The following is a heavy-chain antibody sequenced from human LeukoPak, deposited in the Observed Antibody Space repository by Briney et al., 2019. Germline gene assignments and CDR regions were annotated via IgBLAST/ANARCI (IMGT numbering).Heavy chain of an antibody. D-gene: IGHD6-13*01. J-gene: IGHJ4*02. V-gene: IGHV3-23*01. CDR3: AEDHSSKYPYYFDY. CDR2: ISGGGATT. Sequence: GGSLRLSCAASGFTFINYAMTWVRQAPGKGLEWVSGISGGGATTYYADSVKGRFTISRDNSKNTLFLQMNSLRAEDTAVYYCAEDHSSKYPYYFDYWGQGSLVTVSS. CDR1: GFTFINYA.